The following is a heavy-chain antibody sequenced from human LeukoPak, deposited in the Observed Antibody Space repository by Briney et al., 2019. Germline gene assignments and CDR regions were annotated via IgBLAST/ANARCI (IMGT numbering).Heavy chain of an antibody. D-gene: IGHD1-20*01. Sequence: GGSLRLSCAASGFTFSDYAMNWVRQAPGKGLEWVSSLSGGGSYIYYADSLKGRFTVSRDNVKNPLYLQMSSLRAEDTAIYYCARDLTGEPPFIDYWGQGTLVTVSS. J-gene: IGHJ4*02. V-gene: IGHV3-21*01. CDR3: ARDLTGEPPFIDY. CDR2: LSGGGSYI. CDR1: GFTFSDYA.